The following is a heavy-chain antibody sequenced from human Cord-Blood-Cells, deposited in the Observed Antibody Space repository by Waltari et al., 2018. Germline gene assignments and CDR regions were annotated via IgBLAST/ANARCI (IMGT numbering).Heavy chain of an antibody. J-gene: IGHJ3*02. V-gene: IGHV4-39*01. CDR3: ARQAPHDAFDI. Sequence: QLQLQESGPGLVKPSETLSLTCTVSGGSISSSSYYWGWIRQPPGKGLEWIGSIYYSGSTYYNPSLKSRVTISVDTSKNQFSLKLSSVTAADTAVYYCARQAPHDAFDIWGQGTMVTVSS. CDR1: GGSISSSSYY. CDR2: IYYSGST.